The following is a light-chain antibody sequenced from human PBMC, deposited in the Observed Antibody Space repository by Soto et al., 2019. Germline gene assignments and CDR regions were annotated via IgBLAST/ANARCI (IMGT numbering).Light chain of an antibody. CDR2: DVS. J-gene: IGLJ1*01. CDR1: SSDVGGYNY. Sequence: QSALTQPPSASGSPGQSVAISCTGISSDVGGYNYVSWYQQYPGKAPKLMIYDVSKRPSGVPDRFSGSKSGNTASLTVSGLQAEDEADYYCSSYAGAHIVFGTGTKLTVL. V-gene: IGLV2-8*01. CDR3: SSYAGAHIV.